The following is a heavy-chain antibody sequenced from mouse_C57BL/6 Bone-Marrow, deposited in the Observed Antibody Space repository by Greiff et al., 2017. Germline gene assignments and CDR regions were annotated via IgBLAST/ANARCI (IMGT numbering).Heavy chain of an antibody. CDR1: GYTFTSYG. Sequence: VQLQQSGAELARPGASVKLSCKASGYTFTSYGISWVKQRTGQGLEWIGEIYPRSGNTYYNEKFKGKATLTADKSSSTAYMELRSLTSEDSAVYFCARSGYDYDYFDYWGQGTTPTVSS. V-gene: IGHV1-81*01. J-gene: IGHJ2*01. CDR3: ARSGYDYDYFDY. CDR2: IYPRSGNT. D-gene: IGHD2-4*01.